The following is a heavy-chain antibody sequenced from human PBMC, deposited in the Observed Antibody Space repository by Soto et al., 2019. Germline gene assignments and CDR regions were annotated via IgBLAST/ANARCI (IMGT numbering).Heavy chain of an antibody. CDR2: SDKTGVT. V-gene: IGHV4-30-2*01. CDR3: AGMPYTSGLRFAP. D-gene: IGHD6-19*01. J-gene: IGHJ5*02. Sequence: SETLSLTCSMSGYSCRISPYSWSSLRQPPGKAQQWIGVSDKTGVTSYNPALASRVSISLARSNTQCPLKLKSVTASDRAVYSCAGMPYTSGLRFAPWRPGTLVTVSS. CDR1: GYSCRISPYS.